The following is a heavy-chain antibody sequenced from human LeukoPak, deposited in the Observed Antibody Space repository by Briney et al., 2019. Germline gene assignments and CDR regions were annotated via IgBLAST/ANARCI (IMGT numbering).Heavy chain of an antibody. D-gene: IGHD6-13*01. V-gene: IGHV3-48*01. CDR1: GFTFSSYS. CDR3: ARDRVGSSWYHDAFDI. CDR2: ISSSSSTI. J-gene: IGHJ3*02. Sequence: PGRSLRLSCAASGFTFSSYSMNWVRQAPGKGLEWVSYISSSSSTIYYADSVKGRFTISRDNAKNSLYLQMNSLRAEDTAVYYCARDRVGSSWYHDAFDIWGQGTMVTVSS.